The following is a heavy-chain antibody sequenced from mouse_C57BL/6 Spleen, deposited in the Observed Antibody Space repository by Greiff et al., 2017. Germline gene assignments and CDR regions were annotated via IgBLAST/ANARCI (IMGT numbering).Heavy chain of an antibody. V-gene: IGHV1-9*01. D-gene: IGHD1-1*01. CDR3: ARSPFSYGSSYYAMDY. Sequence: VQLQQSGAELMKPGASVKLSCKATGYTFTGYWIEWVKQRPGHGLEWIGEILPGSGSTNYNEKFKGKATFTADKSSNTAYMQLSSLTTEDSAIYYCARSPFSYGSSYYAMDYWGQGTSVTVSS. J-gene: IGHJ4*01. CDR2: ILPGSGST. CDR1: GYTFTGYW.